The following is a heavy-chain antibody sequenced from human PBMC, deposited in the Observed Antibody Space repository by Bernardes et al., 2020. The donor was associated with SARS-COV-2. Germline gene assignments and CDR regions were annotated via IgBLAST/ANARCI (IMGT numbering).Heavy chain of an antibody. D-gene: IGHD6-6*01. Sequence: ETLSLTCTVSGGSISSYYWSWIRQPPGKGLEWIGYIYYSGSTNYNPSLKSRVTISVDTSKNQFSLKLSSVTAADTAVYYCARLEYSSSSRWFDPWGQGTLVTVSS. V-gene: IGHV4-59*08. J-gene: IGHJ5*02. CDR2: IYYSGST. CDR3: ARLEYSSSSRWFDP. CDR1: GGSISSYY.